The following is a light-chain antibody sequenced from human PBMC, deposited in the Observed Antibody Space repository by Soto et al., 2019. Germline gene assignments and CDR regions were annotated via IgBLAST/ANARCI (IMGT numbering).Light chain of an antibody. CDR2: KAS. Sequence: DVVMTRSPLSLPVTLGQSASISCRSSQSVVYSDGIAYLSWFQQRPGQSPRRLIYKASNRDSGVPDRFSGSGSGTDFTLTISRVEAEDVGVYYCMQGTHWPPTFGRGTKVEIK. V-gene: IGKV2-30*01. J-gene: IGKJ1*01. CDR1: QSVVYSDGIAY. CDR3: MQGTHWPPT.